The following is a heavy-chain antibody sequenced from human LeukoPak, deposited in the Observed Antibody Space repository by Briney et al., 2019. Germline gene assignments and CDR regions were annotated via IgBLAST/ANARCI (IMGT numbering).Heavy chain of an antibody. CDR3: ARRDIGAAYSSLGYYYMDV. CDR1: GYSISSGYY. CDR2: TYHSGST. J-gene: IGHJ6*03. D-gene: IGHD2-15*01. Sequence: PSETLSLTCAVSGYSISSGYYWGWIRQLPGKGLEWIGSTYHSGSTYYNPSLKSRVTISVDTSKNQLSLKLSSVTAADTAVYYCARRDIGAAYSSLGYYYMDVWGKGTTVTVSS. V-gene: IGHV4-38-2*01.